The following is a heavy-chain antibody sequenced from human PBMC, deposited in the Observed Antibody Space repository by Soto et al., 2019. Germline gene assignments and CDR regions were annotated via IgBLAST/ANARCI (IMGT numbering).Heavy chain of an antibody. CDR2: IIPIFGTA. CDR3: ASTIATAYGMDV. Sequence: VKVSCKASGGTFSSYAISWVRQAPGQGLEWMGGIIPIFGTANYAQKFQGRVTITADESTSTAYMELSSLRSEDTAVYYCASTIATAYGMDVWGQGTTVTVSS. D-gene: IGHD3-9*01. V-gene: IGHV1-69*13. J-gene: IGHJ6*02. CDR1: GGTFSSYA.